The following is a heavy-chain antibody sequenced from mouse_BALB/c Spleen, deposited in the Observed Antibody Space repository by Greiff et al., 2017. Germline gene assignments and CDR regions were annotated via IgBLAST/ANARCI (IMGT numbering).Heavy chain of an antibody. CDR1: GFTFSSYA. D-gene: IGHD2-4*01. J-gene: IGHJ1*01. CDR2: ISSGGST. Sequence: EVMLVESGGGLVKPGGSLKLSCAASGFTFSSYAMSWVRQTPEKRLEWVASISSGGSTYYPDSVKGRFTISRDNARNILYLQMSSLRSEDTAMYYCARGEGLRRYFDVWGAGTTVTVSS. V-gene: IGHV5-6-5*01. CDR3: ARGEGLRRYFDV.